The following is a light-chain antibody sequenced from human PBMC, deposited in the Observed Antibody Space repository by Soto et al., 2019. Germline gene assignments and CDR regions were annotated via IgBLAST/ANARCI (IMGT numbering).Light chain of an antibody. CDR1: QSISSY. CDR2: AAS. J-gene: IGKJ1*01. Sequence: DIQMTQSPSSLSASVGDRVTITCRASQSISSYLNWYQQKTGKAPKLLIYAASSLQSGAPSRFSRSGSGADFTLTICNLQTEDFTNYHCEQGYKTPWTFGQGTKVEIK. CDR3: EQGYKTPWT. V-gene: IGKV1-39*01.